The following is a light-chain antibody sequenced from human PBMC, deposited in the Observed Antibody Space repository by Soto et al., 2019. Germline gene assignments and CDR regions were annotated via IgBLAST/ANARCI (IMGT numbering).Light chain of an antibody. CDR1: QSISIY. V-gene: IGKV1-39*01. CDR3: QHYNSYSEA. Sequence: DIQMNPSPASLSASVGARVTIPCRTSQSISIYLNWYQQIPGKAPKLLIYASSNLHTGVPSRFSGSGSGTEFTLTISSLQPDDFATYYCQHYNSYSEAFGQGTKVDIK. CDR2: ASS. J-gene: IGKJ1*01.